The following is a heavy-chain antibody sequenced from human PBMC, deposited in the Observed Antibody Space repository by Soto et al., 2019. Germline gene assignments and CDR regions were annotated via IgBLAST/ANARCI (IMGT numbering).Heavy chain of an antibody. CDR1: GYTLTELS. D-gene: IGHD1-26*01. V-gene: IGHV1-24*01. CDR3: ATKGGSGSYPPYYYYGMDV. CDR2: FDPEDGET. Sequence: ASVKVSCKVSGYTLTELSMHWVRQAPGKGLEWMGGFDPEDGETIYAQKFQGRVTMTEDTSTDTAYMELSSLRSEDTAVYYCATKGGSGSYPPYYYYGMDVWGQGTTVTVSS. J-gene: IGHJ6*02.